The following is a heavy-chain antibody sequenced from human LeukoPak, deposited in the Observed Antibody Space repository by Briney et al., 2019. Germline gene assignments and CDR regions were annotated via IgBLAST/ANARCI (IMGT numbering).Heavy chain of an antibody. CDR2: INHSGST. Sequence: PSETLSLTCAVYGGSFKGYYWSWIRQPPGKGLEWLGEINHSGSTNYNPSLKSRVTISVDTSKNQFSLKPSSVTAADTAVYYCAAVVPAAIRYYYYMDVWGKGTTVTVSS. V-gene: IGHV4-34*01. CDR3: AAVVPAAIRYYYYMDV. D-gene: IGHD2-2*02. J-gene: IGHJ6*03. CDR1: GGSFKGYY.